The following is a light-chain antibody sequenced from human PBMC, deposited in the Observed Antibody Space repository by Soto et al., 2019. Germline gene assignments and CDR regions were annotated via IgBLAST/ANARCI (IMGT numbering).Light chain of an antibody. CDR3: QQYSNWPPAIT. V-gene: IGKV3-15*01. J-gene: IGKJ5*01. Sequence: EIVLTQSPATLSVSPGERATLSCRAIETISTNLAWFQRKPGQPPRLLIYGSSARATGVPDRFSGSGSGTEFTLIISSLQSEDVALYYCQQYSNWPPAITFGQGTRLEI. CDR1: ETISTN. CDR2: GSS.